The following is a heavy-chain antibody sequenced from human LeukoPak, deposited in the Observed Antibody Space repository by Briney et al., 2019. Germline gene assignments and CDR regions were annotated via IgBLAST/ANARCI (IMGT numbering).Heavy chain of an antibody. Sequence: GASVKVSCKASGYTFTSYYMHWVRQAPGQGLEWMGIINPSGGSTSYAQKFQGRVTMTRDMSTSTVYMELSSLRSEDTAVYYCAGTAPRRYCTNGVSYTCYYYYYMDVWGKGTTVTVSS. J-gene: IGHJ6*03. D-gene: IGHD2-8*01. CDR2: INPSGGST. CDR1: GYTFTSYY. V-gene: IGHV1-46*01. CDR3: AGTAPRRYCTNGVSYTCYYYYYMDV.